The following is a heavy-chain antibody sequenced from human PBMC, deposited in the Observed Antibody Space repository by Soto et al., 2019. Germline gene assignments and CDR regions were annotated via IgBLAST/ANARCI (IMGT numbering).Heavy chain of an antibody. Sequence: SETLSLTCTVSGGSISSGGYYWSWIRQHPGKGLEWIGYIYYSGSTYYNPSLKSRVTISVDTSKNQFSLKLSSVTAADTAVYYCARGRGAPTQSSGYLYYYYGMVFLYQGTTVTVSS. D-gene: IGHD3-22*01. V-gene: IGHV4-31*03. CDR1: GGSISSGGYY. CDR3: ARGRGAPTQSSGYLYYYYGMVF. CDR2: IYYSGST. J-gene: IGHJ6*02.